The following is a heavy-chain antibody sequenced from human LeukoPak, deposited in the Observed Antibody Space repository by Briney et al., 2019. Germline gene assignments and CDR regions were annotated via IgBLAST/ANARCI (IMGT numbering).Heavy chain of an antibody. V-gene: IGHV3-30-3*01. J-gene: IGHJ4*02. CDR2: ISYDGSNK. D-gene: IGHD3-22*01. CDR3: AREPPPLYDSSGYGPL. CDR1: GFTFSSYA. Sequence: GGSLRLSCAASGFTFSSYAMHWVRQAPGKGQEWVAVISYDGSNKYYADSVKGRFTISRDNSKNTLYLQMNSLRAEDTAVYYWAREPPPLYDSSGYGPLWGQGTLVTVSS.